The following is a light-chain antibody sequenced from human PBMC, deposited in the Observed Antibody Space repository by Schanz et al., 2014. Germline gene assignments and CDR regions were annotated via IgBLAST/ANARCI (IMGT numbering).Light chain of an antibody. CDR3: STWDDILNGQGV. J-gene: IGLJ3*02. CDR2: TNN. Sequence: QSVLTQPPSVSGAPGQRVTISCTGSSSNIGARYDVHWYQQLPGTAPKLLIYTNNQRPSGVPDRFSGSKSGTSASLAISGLQSDDEADYYCSTWDDILNGQGVFGGGTKLTVL. V-gene: IGLV1-44*01. CDR1: SSNIGARYD.